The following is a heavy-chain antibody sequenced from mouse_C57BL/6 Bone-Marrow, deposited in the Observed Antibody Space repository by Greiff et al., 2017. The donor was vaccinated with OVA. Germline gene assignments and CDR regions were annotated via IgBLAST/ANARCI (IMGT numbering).Heavy chain of an antibody. CDR2: IDPSDSYT. J-gene: IGHJ4*01. V-gene: IGHV1-59*01. D-gene: IGHD2-5*01. CDR1: GYTFTSYW. CDR3: AREGAYYSNYDYYAMDY. Sequence: VQLQQPGAELVRPGTSVKLSCKASGYTFTSYWMHWVKQRPGQGLEWIGVIDPSDSYTNSNQKFKGKATLTVDTSSSTAYMQLSSLTSDDSAVYYCAREGAYYSNYDYYAMDYWGQGTSVTVSS.